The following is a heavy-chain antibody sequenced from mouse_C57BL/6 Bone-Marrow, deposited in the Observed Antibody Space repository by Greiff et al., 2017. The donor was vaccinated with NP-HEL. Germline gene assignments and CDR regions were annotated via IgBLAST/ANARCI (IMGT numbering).Heavy chain of an antibody. Sequence: EVKLVESGGGLVKPGGSLKLSCAASGFTFSSYAMSWVRQTPEKRLEWVATISDGGSYTYYPDNVKDRFTISRDNAKNNLYLQMSHLKSEDTAMYYCARDDYYGSSYCAMDYWGQGTSVTVSS. CDR3: ARDDYYGSSYCAMDY. CDR1: GFTFSSYA. D-gene: IGHD1-1*01. J-gene: IGHJ4*01. V-gene: IGHV5-4*01. CDR2: ISDGGSYT.